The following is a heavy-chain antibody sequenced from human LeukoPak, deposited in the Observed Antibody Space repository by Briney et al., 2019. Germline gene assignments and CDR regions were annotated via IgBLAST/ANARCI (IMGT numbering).Heavy chain of an antibody. Sequence: PGGSLRLFCAASGFTFSGYEMAWVRQAPGKGLEWVSYTSSSGDTIYYAVSVKGRFTISRDNAKNSLFLQMNSLTAGDTAVYYCARLDYVQALDIWGQGTMVTVSS. CDR3: ARLDYVQALDI. D-gene: IGHD3-16*01. CDR1: GFTFSGYE. CDR2: TSSSGDTI. V-gene: IGHV3-48*03. J-gene: IGHJ3*02.